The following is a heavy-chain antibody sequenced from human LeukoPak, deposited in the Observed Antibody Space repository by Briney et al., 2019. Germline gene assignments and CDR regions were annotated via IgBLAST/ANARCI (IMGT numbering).Heavy chain of an antibody. D-gene: IGHD1-1*01. Sequence: ASVKVSCKASGYTFIDYYIHWVRQAPGQGLEWLGWINLNSGATKYAQNLQGRVTMTRGTSISTAYMELSRLNSDDTAVYYCARDPPSTTTLDYWGQGTPVTVSS. CDR2: INLNSGAT. CDR3: ARDPPSTTTLDY. CDR1: GYTFIDYY. V-gene: IGHV1-2*02. J-gene: IGHJ4*02.